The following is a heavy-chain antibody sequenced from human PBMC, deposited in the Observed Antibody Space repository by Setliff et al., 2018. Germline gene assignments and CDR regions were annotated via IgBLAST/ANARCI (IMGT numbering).Heavy chain of an antibody. Sequence: GGSLRLSCVASGFAVNYYYMHWVRQAPGKGLEWVFFIYSGGEISTADSVKGRFTTSRDISKNTIKQDGSEKFYVDSVKGRFTISRDNAKNSLYLQMDSLRVEDTAMYFCARDRGRGLYDYWGRGTLVTVSS. CDR2: IYSGGEI. D-gene: IGHD2-2*03. CDR1: GFAVNYYY. V-gene: IGHV3-66*02. CDR3: TISRDNAKNSLYLQMDSLRVEDTAMYFCARDRGRGLYDY. J-gene: IGHJ4*02.